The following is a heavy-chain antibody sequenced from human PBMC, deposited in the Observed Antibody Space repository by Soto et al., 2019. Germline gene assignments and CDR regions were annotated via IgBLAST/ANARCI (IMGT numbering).Heavy chain of an antibody. D-gene: IGHD3-16*01. V-gene: IGHV3-30*03. Sequence: QVQVVESGGNIVQPGTSLRLSCADSGFAFTNYGIHWVRQAPGKGLEWVAHISNDGSKKFYADSVKGRFTISRDNSENTVYLQMTSLRPDDTALFYCARDVAMPTGFGLGYWGQGTLVTVSS. CDR2: ISNDGSKK. J-gene: IGHJ4*02. CDR1: GFAFTNYG. CDR3: ARDVAMPTGFGLGY.